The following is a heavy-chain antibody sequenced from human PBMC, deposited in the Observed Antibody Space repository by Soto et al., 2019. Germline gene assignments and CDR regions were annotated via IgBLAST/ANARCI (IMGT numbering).Heavy chain of an antibody. CDR2: ISGSGVST. CDR3: AKDWGGLALTTVITRTYFDY. CDR1: GFTFSSYA. J-gene: IGHJ4*02. Sequence: EVQLLESGGGLVQPGGSLRLSCAASGFTFSSYAMNWVRQAPGKGLECVSGISGSGVSTYYAVSVKGRFTISRDNSKNTLYLQMNSLRAEDTAVYYCAKDWGGLALTTVITRTYFDYWGQGTLVTVSS. D-gene: IGHD4-17*01. V-gene: IGHV3-23*01.